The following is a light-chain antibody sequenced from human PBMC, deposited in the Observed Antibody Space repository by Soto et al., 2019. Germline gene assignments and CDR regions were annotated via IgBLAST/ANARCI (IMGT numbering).Light chain of an antibody. CDR3: AAWDDSLNGLV. V-gene: IGLV1-44*01. CDR1: SSNIGSNT. CDR2: RSN. Sequence: QPVLTQPPSASGTPGQRVTISCSGSSSNIGSNTVNWYQQLPGTAPKLLIYRSNQRPSGVPDRFSGSKSGTSASLVISGLQSEDEADYYCAAWDDSLNGLVFGGGTKVTVL. J-gene: IGLJ3*02.